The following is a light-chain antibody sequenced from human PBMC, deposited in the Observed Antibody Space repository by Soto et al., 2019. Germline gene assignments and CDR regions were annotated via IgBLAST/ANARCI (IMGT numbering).Light chain of an antibody. CDR1: QSVSSN. V-gene: IGKV3-15*01. Sequence: EIVMTQSTATLSVSPGERATLSCRASQSVSSNLAWYQQKPGQAPRLLIYGASTRASGIPARFSGSGSGTKFTLTISSLQSEDFAVYYCQQYNNWPGTFVPGTKVDIK. CDR2: GAS. J-gene: IGKJ3*01. CDR3: QQYNNWPGT.